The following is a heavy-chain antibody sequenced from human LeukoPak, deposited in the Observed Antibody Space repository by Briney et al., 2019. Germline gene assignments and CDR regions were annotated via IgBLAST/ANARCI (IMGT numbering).Heavy chain of an antibody. CDR1: GFTFTSYA. CDR3: VKDGSSSFYCYFDY. Sequence: GGSLRLSCAASGFTFTSYAMHWVRQAPGKGLEWVAFIRYDGSLQFYTHSVKGRFTVSRDNSKNTLYLRMHSLRAEDTAVYYCVKDGSSSFYCYFDYWGQGALVTVSS. D-gene: IGHD3-22*01. CDR2: IRYDGSLQ. V-gene: IGHV3-30*02. J-gene: IGHJ4*02.